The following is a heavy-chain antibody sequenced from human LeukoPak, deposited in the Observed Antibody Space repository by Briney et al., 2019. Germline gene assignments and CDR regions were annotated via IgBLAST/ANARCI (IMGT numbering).Heavy chain of an antibody. CDR2: IYYTGST. J-gene: IGHJ4*02. D-gene: IGHD3-10*01. CDR3: ARGVWSLHSGVPVDS. CDR1: GASISDYY. Sequence: SETLSLTCSMSGASISDYYWSCIRHPPGKGLEWVGHIYYTGSTNYSPSLKSRVTISVDTSKSQFSLRLSSVTAGDTAVYYCARGVWSLHSGVPVDSWGQGMLVTVSS. V-gene: IGHV4-59*01.